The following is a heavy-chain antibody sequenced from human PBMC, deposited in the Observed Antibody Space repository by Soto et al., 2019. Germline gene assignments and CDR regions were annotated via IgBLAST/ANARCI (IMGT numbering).Heavy chain of an antibody. CDR3: ARGPPRRADIVVVPAAMKNGGFDY. CDR1: GGSFSGYY. D-gene: IGHD2-2*01. V-gene: IGHV4-34*01. J-gene: IGHJ4*02. CDR2: INHSGST. Sequence: SETLSLTCAVYGGSFSGYYWSWIRQPPGKGLEWIGEINHSGSTNYNPSLKSRVTISVDTSKNQFSLKLSSVTAADTAVYYCARGPPRRADIVVVPAAMKNGGFDYWGQGTLVTVSS.